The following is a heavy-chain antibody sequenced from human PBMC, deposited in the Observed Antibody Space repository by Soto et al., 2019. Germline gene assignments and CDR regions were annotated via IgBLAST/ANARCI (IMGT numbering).Heavy chain of an antibody. Sequence: SETLSLTCAVYGGSFSGYYWSWILQPPGKWLEWIGEINHSGSTNYNQSLKSRVTISVDTSKNQFSLKLSSVTAADTAVYYCARTPGDGYNFGDYWGQGTLVTVYS. CDR2: INHSGST. V-gene: IGHV4-34*01. CDR1: GGSFSGYY. J-gene: IGHJ4*02. D-gene: IGHD5-12*01. CDR3: ARTPGDGYNFGDY.